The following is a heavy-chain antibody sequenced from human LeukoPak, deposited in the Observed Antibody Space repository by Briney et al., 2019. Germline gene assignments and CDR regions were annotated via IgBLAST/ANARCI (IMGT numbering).Heavy chain of an antibody. CDR1: GGSFSGYY. CDR3: ARGDYGGFVDY. D-gene: IGHD4-23*01. J-gene: IGHJ4*02. CDR2: INHSGST. V-gene: IGHV4-34*01. Sequence: PSETLSLTCAVYGGSFSGYYWSWIRQPPGKGLEWIGEINHSGSTNYNPPLKSRVTISVDTSKNQFSLKLNSVTAADTAVYYCARGDYGGFVDYWGQGTLVTVSS.